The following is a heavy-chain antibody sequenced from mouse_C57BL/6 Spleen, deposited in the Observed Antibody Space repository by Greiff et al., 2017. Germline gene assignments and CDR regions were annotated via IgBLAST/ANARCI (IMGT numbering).Heavy chain of an antibody. CDR3: AGREGYDGDDY. CDR1: GFNITDYY. D-gene: IGHD2-14*01. Sequence: EVQLKESGAELVKPGASVKLSCTASGFNITDYYMHWVKQRTEQGLEWIGRIDPEDGETKYAPKFQGKATITADTSSNTAYLQLISLTSEDSAVYYCAGREGYDGDDYWGQGTTLTVSS. J-gene: IGHJ2*01. V-gene: IGHV14-2*01. CDR2: IDPEDGET.